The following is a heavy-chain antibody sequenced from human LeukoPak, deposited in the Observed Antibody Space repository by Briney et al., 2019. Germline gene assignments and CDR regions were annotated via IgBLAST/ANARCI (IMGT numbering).Heavy chain of an antibody. CDR2: IYYSGST. V-gene: IGHV4-30-4*08. Sequence: PSETLSLTCTVSGGSISSGDYYWSWIRQPPGKGLEWIGYIYYSGSTYYNPSLKSRVTISVDTSKNQFSLKLSSVTAADTAVYYCARDRRFLEWPLEFDYWGQGTLVTVSS. D-gene: IGHD3-3*01. J-gene: IGHJ4*02. CDR3: ARDRRFLEWPLEFDY. CDR1: GGSISSGDYY.